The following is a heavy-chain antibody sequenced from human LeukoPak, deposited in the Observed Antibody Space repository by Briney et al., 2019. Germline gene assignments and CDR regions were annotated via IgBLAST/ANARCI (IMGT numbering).Heavy chain of an antibody. J-gene: IGHJ6*03. Sequence: GGFLRLSCAASGFTFSSYRMHWVRQAPGKGLEWVAVTSYDGSNKYNADSVKGRFTVSGDNSKNTLYLQMNSLRAEDTTVYYCARDGYNPALYYMDVWGKGTTVTVSS. CDR1: GFTFSSYR. D-gene: IGHD5-24*01. V-gene: IGHV3-30*03. CDR3: ARDGYNPALYYMDV. CDR2: TSYDGSNK.